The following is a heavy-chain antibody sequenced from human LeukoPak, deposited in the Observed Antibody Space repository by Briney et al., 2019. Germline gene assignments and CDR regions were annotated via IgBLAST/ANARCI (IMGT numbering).Heavy chain of an antibody. V-gene: IGHV4-59*08. Sequence: PSETLSLTCTVSDGSISNYYWSWIRQSPGKGLEWLGYISYSGSTYYNPSLESRVTISVDTSENQFSLKLSSVTAADTAVYYCARPHFTLIEQPADAFDIWGQGTMVTVSS. CDR3: ARPHFTLIEQPADAFDI. CDR2: ISYSGST. CDR1: DGSISNYY. J-gene: IGHJ3*02. D-gene: IGHD6-13*01.